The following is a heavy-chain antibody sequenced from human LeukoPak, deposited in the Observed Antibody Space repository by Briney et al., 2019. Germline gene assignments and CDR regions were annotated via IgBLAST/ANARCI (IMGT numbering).Heavy chain of an antibody. D-gene: IGHD2-21*02. CDR1: GYTFTSYG. Sequence: ASVKVTCNASGYTFTSYGISWVRQAPGQGLEWMGWISAYNGNTNYAQKLQGRVTMTTDTSTSTSYMELRSLRSDDTAVYYCARVVGVVVVTAANDYWGQGTLVTVSS. CDR2: ISAYNGNT. V-gene: IGHV1-18*01. CDR3: ARVVGVVVVTAANDY. J-gene: IGHJ4*02.